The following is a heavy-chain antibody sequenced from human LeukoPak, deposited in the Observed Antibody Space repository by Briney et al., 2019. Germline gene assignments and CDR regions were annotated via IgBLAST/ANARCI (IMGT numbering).Heavy chain of an antibody. CDR3: ARYVVSGSGRYYFDY. CDR2: INYGGTT. D-gene: IGHD3-10*01. Sequence: PETLSLTCAVSGGSTSSSNYYWSWIRQPPGRELEWIASINYGGTTYYKPSLKSRVTISVDTSKNHFSLRLSSVTAADTAVYLCARYVVSGSGRYYFDYWGQGSLVTVSS. V-gene: IGHV4-39*02. CDR1: GGSTSSSNYY. J-gene: IGHJ4*02.